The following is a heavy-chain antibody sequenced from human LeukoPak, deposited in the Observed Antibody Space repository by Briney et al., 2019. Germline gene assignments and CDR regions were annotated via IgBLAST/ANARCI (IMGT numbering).Heavy chain of an antibody. V-gene: IGHV3-21*01. Sequence: GGSLRLSCAASGFTFSSCSMNWVRQAPGKGLEWVSSISSSSSYIYYADSVKGRFTIPRDNAKNSLYLQMNSLRAEDTAVYYCARLYPPGIAAPKDYWGQGTLVTASS. J-gene: IGHJ4*02. CDR3: ARLYPPGIAAPKDY. CDR1: GFTFSSCS. D-gene: IGHD6-13*01. CDR2: ISSSSSYI.